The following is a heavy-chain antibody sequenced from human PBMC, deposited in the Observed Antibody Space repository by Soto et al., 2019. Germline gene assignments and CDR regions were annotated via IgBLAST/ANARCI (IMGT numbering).Heavy chain of an antibody. CDR2: INHSGVT. D-gene: IGHD2-15*01. J-gene: IGHJ4*02. CDR1: GGTFSGYY. V-gene: IGHV4-34*01. Sequence: WETLSLTCGVYGGTFSGYYWTWIRQPPGKGLEWIGEINHSGVTTYNPSFESRVTISVDTSKDQISLRLTSVTAADAAVYYCARGGFHGGNYYIFDYWGQGTLVTVSS. CDR3: ARGGFHGGNYYIFDY.